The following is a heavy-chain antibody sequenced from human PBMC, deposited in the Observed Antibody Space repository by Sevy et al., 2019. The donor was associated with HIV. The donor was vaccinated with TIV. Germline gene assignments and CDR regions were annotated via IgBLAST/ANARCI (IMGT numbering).Heavy chain of an antibody. J-gene: IGHJ5*02. CDR2: INHSGST. V-gene: IGHV4-34*01. CDR1: GGSFSGYY. CDR3: ARAPRYSSSSGGWFDP. Sequence: LSLTCAVYGGSFSGYYWSWIRQPPGKGLEWSGEINHSGSTNYNPSLKSRVTISVDTSKNQFSLKLSSVTAADTAVYYCARAPRYSSSSGGWFDPWGQGTLVTVSS. D-gene: IGHD6-6*01.